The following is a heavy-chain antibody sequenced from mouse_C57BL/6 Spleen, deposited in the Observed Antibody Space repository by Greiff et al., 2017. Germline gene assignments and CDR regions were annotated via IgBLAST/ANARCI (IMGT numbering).Heavy chain of an antibody. CDR3: ARDSNTWFAY. D-gene: IGHD2-5*01. CDR1: GYTFTSYG. CDR2: IYPRSGNT. J-gene: IGHJ3*01. V-gene: IGHV1-81*01. Sequence: QVQLQQSGAELARPGASVKLSCKASGYTFTSYGISWVKQRTGQGLVWIGEIYPRSGNTYYNEKFKGKATLTADKSSSTAYMELRSLTTEDSAVYFCARDSNTWFAYWGQGTLVTVSA.